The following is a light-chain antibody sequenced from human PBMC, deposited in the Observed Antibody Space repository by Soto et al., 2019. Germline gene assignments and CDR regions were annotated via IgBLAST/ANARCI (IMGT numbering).Light chain of an antibody. CDR2: EDD. V-gene: IGLV6-57*04. Sequence: NFMLPQPHSVSESPGKTVTISCTHTSGSIASNYVQWYQQRPGSAPTTVIYEDDQRPSGVPDRFSGSIDASSDSASLTISGLKSEDEAVYYCQSFDSSNSVLFGGGTTLTVL. CDR1: SGSIASNY. J-gene: IGLJ2*01. CDR3: QSFDSSNSVL.